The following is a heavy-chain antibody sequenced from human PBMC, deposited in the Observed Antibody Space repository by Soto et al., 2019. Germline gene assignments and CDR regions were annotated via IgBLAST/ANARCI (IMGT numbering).Heavy chain of an antibody. Sequence: LRLSCAASGFTVSSNYMSWVRQAPGKGLEWVSVIYSGGSTYYADSVKGRFTISRDNSKNTLYLQMNSLRAEDTAVYYCARAPPYCGGDCSSPFDYWGQGTLVTVSS. V-gene: IGHV3-53*01. CDR2: IYSGGST. CDR3: ARAPPYCGGDCSSPFDY. CDR1: GFTVSSNY. J-gene: IGHJ4*02. D-gene: IGHD2-21*02.